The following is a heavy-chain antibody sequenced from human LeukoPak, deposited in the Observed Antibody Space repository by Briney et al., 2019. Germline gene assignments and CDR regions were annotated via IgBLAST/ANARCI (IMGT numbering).Heavy chain of an antibody. CDR3: AKDDRGYCSGGSCYQYYFDY. CDR1: GFTFSSNA. CDR2: ISGSGGST. J-gene: IGHJ4*02. V-gene: IGHV3-23*01. Sequence: GGSLRLSCAASGFTFSSNAMSWVRQAPGKGLEWVSAISGSGGSTYYADSVKGRFTISRDNSKNTLYLQMNSQRAEDTAVYYCAKDDRGYCSGGSCYQYYFDYWGQGTLVTVSS. D-gene: IGHD2-15*01.